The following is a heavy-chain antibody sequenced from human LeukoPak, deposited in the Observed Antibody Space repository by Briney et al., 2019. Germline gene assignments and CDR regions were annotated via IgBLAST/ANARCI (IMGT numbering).Heavy chain of an antibody. Sequence: SETLSLTCTVSGGSISSYYWSWIRQPAGKGLEWIGRIYTSGSTNYNPSLKSRVTMSVDTSKNQFSLKLSFVTGADTAVYYCARDGPYYDFWSGYSLFDYWGQGTLVTVTS. CDR2: IYTSGST. CDR1: GGSISSYY. CDR3: ARDGPYYDFWSGYSLFDY. J-gene: IGHJ4*02. D-gene: IGHD3-3*01. V-gene: IGHV4-4*07.